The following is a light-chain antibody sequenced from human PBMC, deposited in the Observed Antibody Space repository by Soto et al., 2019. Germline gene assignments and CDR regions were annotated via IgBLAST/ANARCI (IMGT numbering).Light chain of an antibody. CDR1: QSLSSY. CDR3: QQSYSTPYF. V-gene: IGKV1-39*01. CDR2: AAS. J-gene: IGKJ2*01. Sequence: DIQMTQSPSSLSASVGDRVTITCRASQSLSSYLNWYQQKPGKAPKLLIYAASSLQSGVPSRFSGSGSGTDFTLTSSSLQPEDFANYYCQQSYSTPYFFGQGTKLEIK.